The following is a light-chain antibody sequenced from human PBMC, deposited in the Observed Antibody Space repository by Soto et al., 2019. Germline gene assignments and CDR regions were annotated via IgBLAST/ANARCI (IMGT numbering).Light chain of an antibody. CDR1: QSISNW. Sequence: DIQMTQSPSTLSASVGDRVTITCRTSQSISNWLAWYQQKPGKAPKLLISGASSLDSGVPSRFRGSGSGTEFTLTISSLQPDDFATYYCQQYDSYSYTFGQGTKLEIK. CDR3: QQYDSYSYT. J-gene: IGKJ2*01. CDR2: GAS. V-gene: IGKV1-5*01.